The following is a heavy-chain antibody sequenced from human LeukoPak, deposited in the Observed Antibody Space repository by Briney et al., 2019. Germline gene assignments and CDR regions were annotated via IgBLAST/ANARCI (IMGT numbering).Heavy chain of an antibody. CDR2: IYYIGST. CDR3: ATGAGGWFDP. Sequence: SETLSPTCTVSGGSISSYYCNWIRQPPGKGLEWIGYIYYIGSTNYNPSLKSRVTISVETSKNQFSLKLNSVTAADTAVYYCATGAGGWFDPRGQGTLVTVSS. CDR1: GGSISSYY. J-gene: IGHJ5*02. V-gene: IGHV4-59*01.